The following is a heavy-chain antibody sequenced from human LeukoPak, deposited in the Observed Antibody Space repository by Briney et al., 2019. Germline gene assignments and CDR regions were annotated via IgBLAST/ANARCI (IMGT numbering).Heavy chain of an antibody. CDR2: IYYSGST. D-gene: IGHD2-21*02. V-gene: IGHV4-39*07. CDR3: ARDSRLRSPIVVVTAPIRYFDL. Sequence: PSETLSLTCTVSGGSISSSSYYWGWIRQPPGKGLEWIGSIYYSGSTYYNPSLKSRVTISVDTSKNQFSLKLSSVTAADTAVYYCARDSRLRSPIVVVTAPIRYFDLWGRGTLVTVSS. CDR1: GGSISSSSYY. J-gene: IGHJ2*01.